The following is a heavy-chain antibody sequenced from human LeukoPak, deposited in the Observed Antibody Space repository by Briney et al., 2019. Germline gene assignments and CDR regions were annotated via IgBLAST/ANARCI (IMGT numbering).Heavy chain of an antibody. J-gene: IGHJ4*02. D-gene: IGHD5-12*01. V-gene: IGHV1-2*02. Sequence: ASVKVSCKASGYTFTGYYMHWARQAPGQGLEWMGWINPNIGGTNYAQKFQGRVTMTRDTSVSTAYMELSRLRSDDTAVYYCARGNSGYDFPGLSYWGQGTLVTVSS. CDR2: INPNIGGT. CDR1: GYTFTGYY. CDR3: ARGNSGYDFPGLSY.